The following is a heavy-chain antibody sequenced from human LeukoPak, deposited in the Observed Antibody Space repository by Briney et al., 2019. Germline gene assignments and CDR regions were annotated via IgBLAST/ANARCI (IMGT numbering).Heavy chain of an antibody. V-gene: IGHV3-30-3*01. D-gene: IGHD3-9*01. J-gene: IGHJ4*02. CDR1: GFTFNSHA. Sequence: PGGSLRLSCTASGFTFNSHAMHWVRQAPGKGLEWLAVISYDGDKKHYADSVKGRFTISRDDSKNTLNLQMNSLRAEDTAVYYCARDPRQYYDILTGYSEIDYWGQGTLVTVSS. CDR2: ISYDGDKK. CDR3: ARDPRQYYDILTGYSEIDY.